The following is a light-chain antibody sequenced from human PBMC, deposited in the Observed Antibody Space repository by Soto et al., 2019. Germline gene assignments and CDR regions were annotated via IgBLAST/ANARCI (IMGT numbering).Light chain of an antibody. V-gene: IGKV3-15*01. CDR2: GAS. Sequence: VMTRSPAILSVSPGETATLSCRARQSVGIKVAWYQQKPGQAPRLLIYGASTRATGSPDRFSASGSATEFPLSISRRLSEDLSVYDCQRYNDWARTFGQGTKVDIK. CDR1: QSVGIK. J-gene: IGKJ1*01. CDR3: QRYNDWART.